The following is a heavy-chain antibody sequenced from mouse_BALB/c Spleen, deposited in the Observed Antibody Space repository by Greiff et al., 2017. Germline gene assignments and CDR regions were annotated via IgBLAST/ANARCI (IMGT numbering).Heavy chain of an antibody. D-gene: IGHD2-4*01. Sequence: EVQLVESGGGLVKPGGSLKLSCAASGFTFSSYAMSWVRQTPEKRLEWVATISSGGSYTYYPDSVKGRFTISRDNAKNTLYLQMSSLRSEDTAMYYCARLGGDYDYFDYWGQGTTLTVSS. CDR3: ARLGGDYDYFDY. CDR2: ISSGGSYT. J-gene: IGHJ2*01. V-gene: IGHV5-9-3*01. CDR1: GFTFSSYA.